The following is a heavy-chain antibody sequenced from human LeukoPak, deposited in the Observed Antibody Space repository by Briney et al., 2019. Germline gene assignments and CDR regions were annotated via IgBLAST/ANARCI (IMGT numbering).Heavy chain of an antibody. J-gene: IGHJ4*02. D-gene: IGHD1-26*01. CDR2: IYHSGST. V-gene: IGHV4-4*02. CDR3: ARDLQVGASLDY. CDR1: GGSISSSNW. Sequence: SETLSLTCAVSGGSISSSNWWSWVRQPPGKGLEWIGEIYHSGSTNYNPSLKRRVTISVDKSKNQFSLKLSSVTAADTAVYYCARDLQVGASLDYWGQGTLVTVSS.